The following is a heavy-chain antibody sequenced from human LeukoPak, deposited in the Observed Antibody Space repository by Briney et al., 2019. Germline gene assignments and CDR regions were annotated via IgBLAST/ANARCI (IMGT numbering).Heavy chain of an antibody. V-gene: IGHV1-8*03. CDR3: ARAKYCSSTSCYTGAFDI. CDR2: MDPNSGNT. J-gene: IGHJ3*02. Sequence: GASVKVSCKASGYTFTSYDINWVRQATGQGLEWMGWMDPNSGNTGYAQKFQGRVTITRNTSISTAYMELSSLRSEDTAVYYCARAKYCSSTSCYTGAFDIWGQGTMVTVSS. CDR1: GYTFTSYD. D-gene: IGHD2-2*02.